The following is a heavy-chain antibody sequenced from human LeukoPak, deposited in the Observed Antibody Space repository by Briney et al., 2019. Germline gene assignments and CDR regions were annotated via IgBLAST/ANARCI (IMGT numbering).Heavy chain of an antibody. Sequence: NPSETLSLTCTVSGGSISSYYWSWIRQPPGKGLEWIGYIYYSGSTNYNPSLKSRVTISVDTSKNQFSLKLSSVTAADTAVYYRARAFSNYYGMDVWGQGTTVTVSS. V-gene: IGHV4-59*01. J-gene: IGHJ6*02. CDR2: IYYSGST. CDR1: GGSISSYY. CDR3: ARAFSNYYGMDV.